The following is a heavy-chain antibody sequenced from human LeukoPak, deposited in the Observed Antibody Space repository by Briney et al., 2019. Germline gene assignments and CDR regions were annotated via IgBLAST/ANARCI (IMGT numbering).Heavy chain of an antibody. V-gene: IGHV3-66*01. CDR2: IYSGGST. CDR3: ASSGNYRIYYFDY. D-gene: IGHD1-26*01. CDR1: GFTVSSNY. J-gene: IGHJ4*02. Sequence: GGSLRLSCAASGFTVSSNYMSWVRPAPGKGLEWVSLIYSGGSTYYADSVKGRFTISRDNSKNTLYLQMNSLRAEDTAVYYCASSGNYRIYYFDYWGQGTLVTVSS.